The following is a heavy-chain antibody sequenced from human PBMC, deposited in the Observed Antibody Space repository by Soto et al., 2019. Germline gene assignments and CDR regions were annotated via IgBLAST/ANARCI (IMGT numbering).Heavy chain of an antibody. CDR3: ARDLSCSGGSCYSEETSDAFDI. Sequence: SETLSLTCTVSGXSIXSYYWSXIRQPPXXXLXWIVYIYYSGSTNYNPSLKSRVTISVDTSKNQFSLKLSSVTAADTAVYYCARDLSCSGGSCYSEETSDAFDIWGQGTMVTVSS. J-gene: IGHJ3*02. CDR1: GXSIXSYY. V-gene: IGHV4-59*01. CDR2: IYYSGST. D-gene: IGHD2-15*01.